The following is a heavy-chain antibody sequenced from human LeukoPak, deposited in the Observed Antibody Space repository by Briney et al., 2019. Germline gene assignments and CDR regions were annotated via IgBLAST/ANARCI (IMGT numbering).Heavy chain of an antibody. CDR1: GYTFTGYH. J-gene: IGHJ4*02. D-gene: IGHD6-19*01. CDR2: INPNSGGT. Sequence: ASVKVSCKACGYTFTGYHMHWVRQAPGQGLKWMGRINPNSGGTNYAQKFQGRVTMTRDTSISTAYMELSRLRSDDTAVYYCARSVAGTFYYFDYWGQGTLVTVSS. CDR3: ARSVAGTFYYFDY. V-gene: IGHV1-2*06.